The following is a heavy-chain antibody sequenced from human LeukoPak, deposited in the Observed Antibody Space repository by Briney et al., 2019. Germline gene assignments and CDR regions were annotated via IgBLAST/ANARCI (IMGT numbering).Heavy chain of an antibody. CDR3: ARVNGYSGYGGLDY. CDR1: GGSISSYY. V-gene: IGHV4-4*07. CDR2: IYTSGST. Sequence: SETLSLTCTVSGGSISSYYWSWIRQPAGKGLEWIGRIYTSGSTNYNPSLKSRVTISVDKSKNQFSLKLSSVTAADTAVYYCARVNGYSGYGGLDYWGQGTLVTVSS. D-gene: IGHD5-12*01. J-gene: IGHJ4*02.